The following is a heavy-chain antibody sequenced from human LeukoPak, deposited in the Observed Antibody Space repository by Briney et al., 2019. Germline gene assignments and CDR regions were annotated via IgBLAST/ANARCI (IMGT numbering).Heavy chain of an antibody. Sequence: GGSLRLSCAVSGLTFSSSWMDWVRQAPGKGLEWVSSISSSSSYIYYADSVKGRFTISRDNAKNSLYLQMNSLRAEDTAVYYCARGDFTVTTFDYWGQGTLVTVSS. V-gene: IGHV3-21*01. CDR3: ARGDFTVTTFDY. CDR2: ISSSSSYI. J-gene: IGHJ4*02. D-gene: IGHD4-17*01. CDR1: GLTFSSSW.